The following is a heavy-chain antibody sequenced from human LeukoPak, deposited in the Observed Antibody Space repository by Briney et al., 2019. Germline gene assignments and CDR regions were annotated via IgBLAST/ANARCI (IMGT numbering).Heavy chain of an antibody. CDR3: ARRYCTNGVCYHDRGAFDI. D-gene: IGHD2-8*01. CDR1: GGTFSSYI. J-gene: IGHJ3*02. CDR2: IIPIFSTT. Sequence: ASVKVSCKTSGGTFSSYIISWVRQAPGQGLEWMGEIIPIFSTTNYAQKFQGRVTITADKSTSTAYMELSSLRSEDTAMYYCARRYCTNGVCYHDRGAFDIWGQGTMVTVSS. V-gene: IGHV1-69*06.